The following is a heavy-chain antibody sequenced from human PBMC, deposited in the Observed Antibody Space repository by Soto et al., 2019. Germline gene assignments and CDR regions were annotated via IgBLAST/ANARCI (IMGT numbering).Heavy chain of an antibody. CDR1: GYTFTGYY. CDR2: INPNSGGT. J-gene: IGHJ6*03. D-gene: IGHD4-17*01. CDR3: ARETLNYGDYYYYYYMDV. Sequence: ASVKVSCKASGYTFTGYYMHWVRQAPGQGLEWMGWINPNSGGTNYAQKFQGWVTMTRDTSISTAYMELSRLRSDDTAVYYCARETLNYGDYYYYYYMDVWGKGTTVTVSS. V-gene: IGHV1-2*04.